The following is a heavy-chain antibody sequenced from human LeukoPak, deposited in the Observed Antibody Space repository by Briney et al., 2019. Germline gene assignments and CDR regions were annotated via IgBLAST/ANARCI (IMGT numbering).Heavy chain of an antibody. CDR1: GFTFSSYA. V-gene: IGHV3-23*01. Sequence: PGGSLRLSCAASGFTFSSYAMRWVRQAPGKGLEWVSAISGSGGSTYYADSVKGRFTISRDNSKNTLYLQMNSLRAEDTAVYYCGLSGSYGHFAYWGQGTLVTVSS. CDR3: GLSGSYGHFAY. J-gene: IGHJ4*02. CDR2: ISGSGGST. D-gene: IGHD2-15*01.